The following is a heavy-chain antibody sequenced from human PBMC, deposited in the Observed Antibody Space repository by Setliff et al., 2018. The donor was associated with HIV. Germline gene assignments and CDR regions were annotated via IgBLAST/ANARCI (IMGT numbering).Heavy chain of an antibody. CDR2: LYVSGDT. D-gene: IGHD3-22*01. J-gene: IGHJ6*03. V-gene: IGHV4-4*07. CDR3: ARDLKVYYDSSGFPYYYYMDV. CDR1: DDPINSYY. Sequence: SETLSLTCYVTDDPINSYYWSWVRQPAGKGLEWIGRLYVSGDTNYNPSLKSRVTMSLDTSKNQFSLKLSSVTAADTAVYYCARDLKVYYDSSGFPYYYYMDVWGKGTTVTVSS.